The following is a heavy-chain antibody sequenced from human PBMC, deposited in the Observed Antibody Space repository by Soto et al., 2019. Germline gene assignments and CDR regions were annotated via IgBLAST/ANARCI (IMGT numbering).Heavy chain of an antibody. J-gene: IGHJ6*02. CDR3: ARDLNSVNYYYYGMDV. V-gene: IGHV3-33*01. CDR1: GFTFSSYG. Sequence: GGSLRLSCAASGFTFSSYGMHWVRQAPGKGLEWVAVIWYDGSNKYYADSVKGRFTISRDHSKNTLYLQMNSLRSEDTAVYYCARDLNSVNYYYYGMDVWGQGTTVTVSS. D-gene: IGHD5-18*01. CDR2: IWYDGSNK.